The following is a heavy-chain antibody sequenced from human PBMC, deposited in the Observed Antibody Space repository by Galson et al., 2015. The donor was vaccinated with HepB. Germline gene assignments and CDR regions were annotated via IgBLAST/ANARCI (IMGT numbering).Heavy chain of an antibody. J-gene: IGHJ4*02. V-gene: IGHV3-23*01. CDR1: GFTFSSYA. Sequence: SLRLSCAASGFTFSSYAMSWVRQAPGKGLEWVSAISGSGGSTYYADSVKGRFTISRDNSKNTLYLQMNSLRAEDTAVYYCAKDLRYFDWLDYWGQGTLVTVSS. CDR3: AKDLRYFDWLDY. D-gene: IGHD3-9*01. CDR2: ISGSGGST.